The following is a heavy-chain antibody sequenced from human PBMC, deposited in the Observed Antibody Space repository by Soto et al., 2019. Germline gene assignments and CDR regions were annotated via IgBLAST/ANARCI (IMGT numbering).Heavy chain of an antibody. Sequence: GGSLRLSCAASGFTFSSYAMHWVRQAPGKGLEYVSAISSNGGSTYYADSVKGRFTISRDNSKNTLYLQMGSLRAEDVAVYYCARARGSYYAPGAFDIWGQGTMVTVS. D-gene: IGHD1-26*01. V-gene: IGHV3-64*02. CDR2: ISSNGGST. J-gene: IGHJ3*02. CDR3: ARARGSYYAPGAFDI. CDR1: GFTFSSYA.